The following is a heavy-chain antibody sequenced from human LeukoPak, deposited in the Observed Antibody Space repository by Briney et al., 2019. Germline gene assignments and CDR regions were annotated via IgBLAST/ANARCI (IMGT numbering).Heavy chain of an antibody. J-gene: IGHJ4*02. CDR3: ARGFVVRGVIFDY. V-gene: IGHV4-59*01. D-gene: IGHD3-10*01. CDR2: IYYSGST. Sequence: SETLSLTCTVSGGSISSYYWSWIRQPPGKGLEWIGYIYYSGSTNYNPSLKSRVTISVDTSKNQFSLKLSSVTAADTAVYYCARGFVVRGVIFDYWGQGTLVTVSS. CDR1: GGSISSYY.